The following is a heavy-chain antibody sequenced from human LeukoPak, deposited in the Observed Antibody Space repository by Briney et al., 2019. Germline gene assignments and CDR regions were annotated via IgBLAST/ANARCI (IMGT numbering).Heavy chain of an antibody. Sequence: QPGGSLRLSCAASGFTFSTFGMSWVRRAPGKGPEWVSGISWNSGSIGYADSVKGRFTISRDNAKNSLYLQMNSLRAEDTALYYCAKDAGVQLERPDYWGQGTPVTVSS. V-gene: IGHV3-9*01. CDR2: ISWNSGSI. D-gene: IGHD1-1*01. CDR3: AKDAGVQLERPDY. J-gene: IGHJ4*02. CDR1: GFTFSTFG.